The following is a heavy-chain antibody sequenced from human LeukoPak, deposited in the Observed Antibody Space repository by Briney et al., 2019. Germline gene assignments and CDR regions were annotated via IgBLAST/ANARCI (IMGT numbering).Heavy chain of an antibody. CDR3: ARGASGSYYVDY. J-gene: IGHJ4*02. D-gene: IGHD1-26*01. Sequence: GGSLRLSCVASGFTFSNYWMHWVRQAPGKGLVWVSRVNTDESRTNYADSVKGRFTVSRDNAKNTVYLQMNSLRAEDTAVYYCARGASGSYYVDYWGQGILATVSS. V-gene: IGHV3-74*01. CDR2: VNTDESRT. CDR1: GFTFSNYW.